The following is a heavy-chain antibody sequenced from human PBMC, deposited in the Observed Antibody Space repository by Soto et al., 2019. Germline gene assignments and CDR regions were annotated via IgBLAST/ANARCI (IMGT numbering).Heavy chain of an antibody. CDR3: ARENHGWFRELLGNLDAFDI. CDR2: SSSSSSYI. Sequence: GGSLRLSCAASGFTFSSYSMNWIRQAPGKGLEWVSSSSSSSSYIYYADSVKGRFTISRDNAKNSLYLQMNSLRAEDTAVYYCARENHGWFRELLGNLDAFDIWGQGTMVTV. J-gene: IGHJ3*02. D-gene: IGHD3-10*01. V-gene: IGHV3-21*01. CDR1: GFTFSSYS.